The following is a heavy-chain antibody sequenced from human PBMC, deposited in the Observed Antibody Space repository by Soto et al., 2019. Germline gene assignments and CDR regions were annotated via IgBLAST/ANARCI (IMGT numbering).Heavy chain of an antibody. CDR1: GFTFSSYA. Sequence: GGSLRLSCAASGFTFSSYAMSWVRQAPGKGLEWVSAMSGSGGSTYYADSVKGRFTISRDNSKNTLYLQMNSLRAEDTAVYYCAKDKSGRYDSSPGAFDIWGQGTMVTVSS. CDR2: MSGSGGST. CDR3: AKDKSGRYDSSPGAFDI. V-gene: IGHV3-23*01. J-gene: IGHJ3*02. D-gene: IGHD3-22*01.